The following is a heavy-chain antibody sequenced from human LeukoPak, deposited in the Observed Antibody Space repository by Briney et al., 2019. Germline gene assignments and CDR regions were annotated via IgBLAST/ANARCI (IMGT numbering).Heavy chain of an antibody. J-gene: IGHJ4*02. CDR1: GFNLSKVW. D-gene: IGHD3-10*01. CDR3: ATDHSIIWGVIHDY. V-gene: IGHV3-15*04. Sequence: GGSLRLSCVGSGFNLSKVWVTWVRQAPGKGLECVGRSETKSDGGTTDYGAAVKGRFTCSRDASENTVYLQMNSLKTEDRAVYFCATDHSIIWGVIHDYWGQGALVAVSS. CDR2: SETKSDGGTT.